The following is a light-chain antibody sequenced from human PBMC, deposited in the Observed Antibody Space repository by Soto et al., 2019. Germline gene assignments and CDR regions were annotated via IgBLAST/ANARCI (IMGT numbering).Light chain of an antibody. Sequence: QSVLTQPPSASGSPGQSVTISCTGTSSDVGGYNYVSWYQQHPGKVPKLMIYEVNKRPSGVPDRFSGSKSGNTASLTVSGLQAEDEADYYCATWDDSLSGVLFGGGTKLTVL. V-gene: IGLV2-8*01. CDR3: ATWDDSLSGVL. J-gene: IGLJ2*01. CDR2: EVN. CDR1: SSDVGGYNY.